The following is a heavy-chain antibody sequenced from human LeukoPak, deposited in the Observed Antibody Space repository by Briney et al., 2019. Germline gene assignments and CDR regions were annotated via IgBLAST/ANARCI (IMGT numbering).Heavy chain of an antibody. CDR1: GGSISSYY. CDR3: ARDQADSSGYYMYFDY. Sequence: SETLSLTCTVSGGSISSYYWSWLRQPPGKGLEWIGYIYYSGSTNYNPSLKSRVTISVDTSKDQFSLKLSSVTAADTAVYYCARDQADSSGYYMYFDYWGQGTLVTVSS. J-gene: IGHJ4*02. V-gene: IGHV4-59*01. D-gene: IGHD3-22*01. CDR2: IYYSGST.